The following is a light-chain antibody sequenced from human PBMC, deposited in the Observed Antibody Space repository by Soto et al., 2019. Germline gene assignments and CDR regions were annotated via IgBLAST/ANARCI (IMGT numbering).Light chain of an antibody. V-gene: IGKV3-11*01. J-gene: IGKJ5*01. Sequence: EIVLTQSPATLSLCPGERATLSCRASQSVSSNLAWYQQKPGQAPRLLIYDASNRATGIPARFSASGSGTDFTLTISSLEPEDFAVYYCQQRSNWPTITFGQGTRLEIK. CDR1: QSVSSN. CDR3: QQRSNWPTIT. CDR2: DAS.